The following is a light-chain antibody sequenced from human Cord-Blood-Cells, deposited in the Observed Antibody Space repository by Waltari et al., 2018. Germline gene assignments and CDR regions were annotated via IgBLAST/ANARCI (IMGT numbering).Light chain of an antibody. J-gene: IGLJ2*01. CDR2: KDS. Sequence: SYELTLPPSVAVSPGQTARLTFPGDAEPKQYASWYQQKPGQAPVLAIYKDSERRAGILVRFAASSWATTVTFTISGGQAEDEADYYCRSADSSGTLVVFGGGTKLTVL. V-gene: IGLV3-25*03. CDR3: RSADSSGTLVV. CDR1: AEPKQY.